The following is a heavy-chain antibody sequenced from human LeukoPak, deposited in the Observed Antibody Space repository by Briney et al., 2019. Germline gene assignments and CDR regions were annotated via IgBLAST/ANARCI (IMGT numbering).Heavy chain of an antibody. Sequence: SETLSLTCTVSGVSISSSSYYWGWIRQPPGKGLEWIGSIYYSGSTYYNPSLKSRVTISVDTSKNQFSLKLSSVTAADTAVYYCARASHDYGDYSHFDYWGQGTLVTVSS. D-gene: IGHD4-17*01. V-gene: IGHV4-39*07. CDR2: IYYSGST. J-gene: IGHJ4*02. CDR3: ARASHDYGDYSHFDY. CDR1: GVSISSSSYY.